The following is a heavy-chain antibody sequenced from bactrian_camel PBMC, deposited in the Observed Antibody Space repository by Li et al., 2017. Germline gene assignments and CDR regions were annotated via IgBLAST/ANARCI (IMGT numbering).Heavy chain of an antibody. CDR3: ATDMGLERVDFGL. Sequence: DVQLVESGGGLVQPGESLRLSCVASGITFSRHDMSWVRQVPGKEVEWVAGITSLPSLFRAASYAVSVKGRFTISRDNAKNTIYLEMNSLKSDDTALYFCATDMGLERVDFGLWGQGTQVTVS. J-gene: IGHJ6*01. D-gene: IGHD3*01. V-gene: IGHV3S40*01. CDR2: ITSLPSLFRAA. CDR1: GITFSRHD.